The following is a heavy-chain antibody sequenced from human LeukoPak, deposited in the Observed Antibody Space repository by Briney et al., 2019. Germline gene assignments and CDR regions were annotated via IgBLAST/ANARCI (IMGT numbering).Heavy chain of an antibody. Sequence: ASVKVSCKVSGYTLTELFMHWVRQAPGKGREWMGGFDPEDGETIYAQKFQGRVTMTEDTSTDTAYMELSSLRSEDTAVYYCATPDPAHISCYNYWGQGTLLTVSS. V-gene: IGHV1-24*01. CDR3: ATPDPAHISCYNY. CDR1: GYTLTELF. J-gene: IGHJ4*02. D-gene: IGHD2-15*01. CDR2: FDPEDGET.